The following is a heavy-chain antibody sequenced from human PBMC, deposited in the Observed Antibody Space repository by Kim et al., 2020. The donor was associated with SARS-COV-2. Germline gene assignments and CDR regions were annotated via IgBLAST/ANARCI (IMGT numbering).Heavy chain of an antibody. J-gene: IGHJ4*02. D-gene: IGHD1-1*01. Sequence: YADYVKGRFTNSKDNCQNTVNMQMNSLRAEGTTVYYCARALRYSWNDAIDYWGQGTLVTVSS. V-gene: IGHV3-30*03. CDR3: ARALRYSWNDAIDY.